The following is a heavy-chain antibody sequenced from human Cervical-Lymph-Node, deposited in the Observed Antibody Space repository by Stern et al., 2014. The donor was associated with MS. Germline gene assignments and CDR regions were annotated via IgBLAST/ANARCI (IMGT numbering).Heavy chain of an antibody. CDR3: ARGLLGSENAFDI. Sequence: VQLVESGAEVKKPGASVKVSFKASGYTFTRYGISWVRQAPGQRLEWMGWISAYNGKTNYAQKLQGIVTMTTDTSTSTAYRELRSLRSDDTAVYYCARGLLGSENAFDIWGQGTMVTVSS. D-gene: IGHD2-15*01. CDR2: ISAYNGKT. V-gene: IGHV1-18*01. J-gene: IGHJ3*02. CDR1: GYTFTRYG.